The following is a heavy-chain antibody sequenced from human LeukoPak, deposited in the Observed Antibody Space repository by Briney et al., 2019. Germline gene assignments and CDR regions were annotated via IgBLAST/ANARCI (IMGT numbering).Heavy chain of an antibody. V-gene: IGHV3-21*01. J-gene: IGHJ4*02. D-gene: IGHD4-23*01. CDR2: ISSSSSYI. Sequence: PGGSLRLSCAASGFTFSSYSMNWVRQAPGKGLEWVSSISSSSSYIYYADSVKGRFTISRDNAKNSLYLQMNSLRAEDTAVYYCASSLHYGDKSAYFDYWGQGTLVTVSS. CDR3: ASSLHYGDKSAYFDY. CDR1: GFTFSSYS.